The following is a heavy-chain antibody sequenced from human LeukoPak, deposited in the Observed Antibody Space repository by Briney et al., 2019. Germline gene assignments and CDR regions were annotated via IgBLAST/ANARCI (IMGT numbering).Heavy chain of an antibody. J-gene: IGHJ4*02. D-gene: IGHD3-16*01. CDR2: FSPYKGNT. CDR3: ATEGGWGPTEYVDNVY. CDR1: GYTFTNYG. Sequence: SVKVSCKASGYTFTNYGITWVRQAPGQGLEWMGWFSPYKGNTNYAQKGPARVTLTTETSTTTIYMELRSLRSDATAVSYCATEGGWGPTEYVDNVYWGQGTLVTVSS. V-gene: IGHV1-18*01.